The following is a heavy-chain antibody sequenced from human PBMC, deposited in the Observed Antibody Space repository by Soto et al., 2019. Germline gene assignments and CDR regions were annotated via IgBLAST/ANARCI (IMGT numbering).Heavy chain of an antibody. CDR1: GFTLSHYW. J-gene: IGHJ4*02. CDR3: TRGRSGYSGYDPLDY. Sequence: PGGSLRLSCAASGFTLSHYWMHSVRQAPGKGLVWVSYINGDGSRTTYADSVRGRFTISRDNAKDTLYLQMNSLRAEDTAVYYCTRGRSGYSGYDPLDYWGQGTPVTVSS. V-gene: IGHV3-74*03. CDR2: INGDGSRT. D-gene: IGHD5-12*01.